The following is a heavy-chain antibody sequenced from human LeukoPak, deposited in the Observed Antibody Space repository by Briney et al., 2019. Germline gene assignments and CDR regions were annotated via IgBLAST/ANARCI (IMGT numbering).Heavy chain of an antibody. J-gene: IGHJ5*02. Sequence: ASVTVSCTASGYTFTSYDINWVRQATGQGQEWMGWMNPNSGNTGYAQKFQGRVTMTRNTPISTAYMELSSLRSEDTAVYYCARAHDGYSYGYGDNWFDPWGQGTLVTVSS. CDR2: MNPNSGNT. CDR3: ARAHDGYSYGYGDNWFDP. CDR1: GYTFTSYD. V-gene: IGHV1-8*01. D-gene: IGHD5-18*01.